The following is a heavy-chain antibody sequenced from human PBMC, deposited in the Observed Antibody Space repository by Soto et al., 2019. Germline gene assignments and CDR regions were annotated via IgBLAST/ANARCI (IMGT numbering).Heavy chain of an antibody. Sequence: SVKVSCKASGGTFSSYAISWVRQAPGQGLEWMGGIIPIFGTANYAQKSQGRVTITADESTSTAYMELSSLRSEDTAVYYCARAYSGYGAFDIWGQGTMVTVSS. J-gene: IGHJ3*02. CDR2: IIPIFGTA. CDR1: GGTFSSYA. D-gene: IGHD3-22*01. V-gene: IGHV1-69*13. CDR3: ARAYSGYGAFDI.